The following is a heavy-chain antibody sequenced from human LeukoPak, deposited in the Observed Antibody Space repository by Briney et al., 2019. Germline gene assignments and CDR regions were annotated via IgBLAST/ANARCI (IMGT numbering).Heavy chain of an antibody. CDR1: GFTFSSYG. D-gene: IGHD6-6*01. J-gene: IGHJ5*02. V-gene: IGHV3-33*01. CDR2: IWYDGSNK. Sequence: PGGSLRLSCAAPGFTFSSYGMHWVRQAPGKGLEWVAVIWYDGSNKYYADSVKGRFTISRDNSKNTLYLQMNSLRAEDTAVYYCARGRQQSIAARSGLDPWGQGTLVTVSS. CDR3: ARGRQQSIAARSGLDP.